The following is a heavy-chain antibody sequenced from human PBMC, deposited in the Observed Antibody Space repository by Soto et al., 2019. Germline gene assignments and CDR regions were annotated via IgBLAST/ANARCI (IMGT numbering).Heavy chain of an antibody. CDR3: ARLPHYYDSSGSSYYYYGMDV. CDR2: IYYSGST. Sequence: PSETLSLTCTVSGGSISSYYWSWIRQPPGKGLEWIGYIYYSGSTNYNPSLKSRVTISVDTSKNQFSLKLSSVTAADTAVYYCARLPHYYDSSGSSYYYYGMDVWGQGTTVTVSS. J-gene: IGHJ6*02. D-gene: IGHD3-22*01. CDR1: GGSISSYY. V-gene: IGHV4-59*08.